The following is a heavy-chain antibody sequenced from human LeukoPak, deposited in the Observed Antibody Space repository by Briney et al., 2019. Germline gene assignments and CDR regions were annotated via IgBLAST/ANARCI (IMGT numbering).Heavy chain of an antibody. CDR1: GFTFNHYG. V-gene: IGHV3-30*12. CDR2: IRYDASDK. D-gene: IGHD2-2*01. J-gene: IGHJ4*02. Sequence: PGGSLRLSCAASGFTFNHYGMHWVRQAPGKGLEWVAFIRYDASDKYYADSVKGRFTISRDNSKNTLYLQMNSLRAEDTAVYYCAREYCSSNSCCFDYWGQGTLVTVSS. CDR3: AREYCSSNSCCFDY.